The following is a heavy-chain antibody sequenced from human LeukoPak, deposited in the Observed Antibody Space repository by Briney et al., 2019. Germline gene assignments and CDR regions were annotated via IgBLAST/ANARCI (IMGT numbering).Heavy chain of an antibody. D-gene: IGHD3-10*01. V-gene: IGHV4-30-4*01. CDR1: GGSISSGDYY. J-gene: IGHJ4*02. CDR2: IYYSGST. CDR3: ARGGGFGAFDY. Sequence: SETLSLTCTVSGGSISSGDYYWSWIRQPPGKGLEWIGYIYYSGSTYYNPPLKSRVTTSVDTSKNQFSLKLSSVTAADTAVYYCARGGGFGAFDYWGQGTLVTVSS.